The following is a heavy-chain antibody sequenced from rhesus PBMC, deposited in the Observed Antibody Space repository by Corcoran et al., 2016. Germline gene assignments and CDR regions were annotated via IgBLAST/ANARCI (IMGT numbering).Heavy chain of an antibody. CDR1: GYSISSGYY. J-gene: IGHJ2*01. Sequence: QVQLQESGPGLVKPSETLSLTCAVSGYSISSGYYWGWIRQPPGKGLEWIGGIYGSGGSNYLNPSHQSRATLAVDTAKIQCSLKRSAVAAADTAVYYCAGVGSSWSEWDTVGTEWYFDLWGPGTPITISS. CDR2: IYGSGGSN. D-gene: IGHD5-42*01. CDR3: AGVGSSWSEWDTVGTEWYFDL. V-gene: IGHV4S14*01.